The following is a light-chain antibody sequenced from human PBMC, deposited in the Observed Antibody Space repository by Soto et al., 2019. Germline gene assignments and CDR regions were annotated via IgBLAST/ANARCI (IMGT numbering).Light chain of an antibody. CDR3: QHYSVWPST. J-gene: IGKJ2*01. CDR1: QSVRSN. CDR2: GAS. Sequence: IVMTRSPATLSVSPGERATLSCRASQSVRSNLAWYQQKPGQAPRLLIYGASTRAPGIPARVSGSGSGTEFTLTISSMQSEDFALYYCQHYSVWPSTFGQGTKVDIK. V-gene: IGKV3-15*01.